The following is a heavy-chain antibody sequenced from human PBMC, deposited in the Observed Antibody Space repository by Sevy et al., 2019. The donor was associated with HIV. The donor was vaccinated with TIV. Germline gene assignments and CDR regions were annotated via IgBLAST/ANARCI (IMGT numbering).Heavy chain of an antibody. V-gene: IGHV3-21*01. CDR3: SRAAYYCSTTSCYIDY. J-gene: IGHJ4*02. Sequence: GGSLRLSCAASGYTFSTYTMNWVRQAPGKGLEWVSSIRSSSSYIYYADSVKGRCTISRDNAENALYLQMNSLRVEDTAVYYWSRAAYYCSTTSCYIDYWGQVTLVTVSS. D-gene: IGHD2-2*02. CDR1: GYTFSTYT. CDR2: IRSSSSYI.